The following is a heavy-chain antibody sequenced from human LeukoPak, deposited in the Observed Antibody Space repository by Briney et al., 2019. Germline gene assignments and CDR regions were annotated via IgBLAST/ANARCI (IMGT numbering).Heavy chain of an antibody. J-gene: IGHJ4*02. Sequence: SETLSLICTVFGGPISSSSYFWGWIRQPAGKGLEWIGSISHSGSTYYDPSLKSRITISVDTSKNQFSLKVRSVTAADTAVYYCARRITGTTSDSFDYWGQGILVTVSS. D-gene: IGHD1-20*01. CDR3: ARRITGTTSDSFDY. V-gene: IGHV4-39*01. CDR2: ISHSGST. CDR1: GGPISSSSYF.